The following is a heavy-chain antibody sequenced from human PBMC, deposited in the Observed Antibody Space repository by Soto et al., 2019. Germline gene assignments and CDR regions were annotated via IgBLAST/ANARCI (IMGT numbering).Heavy chain of an antibody. V-gene: IGHV4-39*01. CDR3: AGGDYYHSSGYYFYYYTMDV. J-gene: IGHJ6*02. Sequence: SETLSLTCTVSGGSISSSSYYWGWIRQPPGKGLEWIGNVYYGGSTYYNPSLKSRVTISVETSESQFSLKLGSVTAADTAVYYCAGGDYYHSSGYYFYYYTMDVWGQGTTVTVSS. D-gene: IGHD3-22*01. CDR1: GGSISSSSYY. CDR2: VYYGGST.